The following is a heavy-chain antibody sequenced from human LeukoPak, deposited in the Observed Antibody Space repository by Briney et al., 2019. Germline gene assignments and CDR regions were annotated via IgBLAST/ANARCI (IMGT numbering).Heavy chain of an antibody. V-gene: IGHV3-20*04. CDR2: INWNGGST. Sequence: GGSLRLSWAASGFTFDDYGMSWVRHAPGKGLEWVSGINWNGGSTVYADSVKGRFTISRDNAKNSLYLQMNSLRAEDTALYYCARTPFYDSSGYPYYYYMDVWGKGTTVTVSS. CDR3: ARTPFYDSSGYPYYYYMDV. CDR1: GFTFDDYG. J-gene: IGHJ6*03. D-gene: IGHD3-22*01.